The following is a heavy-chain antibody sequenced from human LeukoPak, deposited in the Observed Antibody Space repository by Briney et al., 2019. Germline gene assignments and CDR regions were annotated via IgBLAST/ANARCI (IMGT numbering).Heavy chain of an antibody. CDR1: GFTFRSYE. D-gene: IGHD3-22*01. Sequence: GGSLRLSCAASGFTFRSYEMNWVRQAPGNGLEWVSYITSSGSTIYYADSVKGRFTISRDNAKNSLYLQMNSLRAEDTAVYYCARANYYDISGYDYWGQGTLVTVSS. CDR3: ARANYYDISGYDY. V-gene: IGHV3-48*03. CDR2: ITSSGSTI. J-gene: IGHJ4*02.